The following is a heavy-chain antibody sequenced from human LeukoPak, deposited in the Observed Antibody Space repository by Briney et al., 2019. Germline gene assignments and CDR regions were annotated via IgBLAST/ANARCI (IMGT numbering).Heavy chain of an antibody. J-gene: IGHJ4*02. V-gene: IGHV4-59*13. Sequence: SETLSLTCTVSGGSISSYYWSWIRQPPGKGLEWIGYFYYSGSTNYNPSLKSRVTISVDTSKNQFSLKLSSVTAADTAVYYCARVQQTTKSLLRYWGQGTLVTVSS. CDR1: GGSISSYY. CDR2: FYYSGST. D-gene: IGHD1-7*01. CDR3: ARVQQTTKSLLRY.